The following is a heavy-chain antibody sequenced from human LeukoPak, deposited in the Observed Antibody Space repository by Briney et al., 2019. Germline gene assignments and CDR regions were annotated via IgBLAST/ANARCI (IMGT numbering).Heavy chain of an antibody. CDR2: INHSGST. V-gene: IGHV4-34*01. Sequence: SETLSLTCAVYGGSFSGYYWSWIRQPPGKGLEWIGEINHSGSTNYNPSLKSRVTISVDTSKNQFSLKLRSVTAADTAVYYCAREGGGYCSSTSCYRRRHDYWGQGTLVTVSS. J-gene: IGHJ4*02. D-gene: IGHD2-2*02. CDR1: GGSFSGYY. CDR3: AREGGGYCSSTSCYRRRHDY.